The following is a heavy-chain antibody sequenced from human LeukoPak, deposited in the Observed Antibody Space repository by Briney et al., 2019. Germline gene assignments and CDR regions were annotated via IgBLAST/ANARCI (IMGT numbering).Heavy chain of an antibody. CDR3: ARANPPYYYDNSGTSFDY. J-gene: IGHJ4*02. CDR1: GGSMSSYY. Sequence: SETLSLTCTVSGGSMSSYYWSWIRQPPGNGLEWIGYIYYSGSTNYNPSLKSRVTISVDTSKNQFSLKLSSVTPADTAVYYCARANPPYYYDNSGTSFDYWGQGTLVTVSS. V-gene: IGHV4-59*01. D-gene: IGHD3-22*01. CDR2: IYYSGST.